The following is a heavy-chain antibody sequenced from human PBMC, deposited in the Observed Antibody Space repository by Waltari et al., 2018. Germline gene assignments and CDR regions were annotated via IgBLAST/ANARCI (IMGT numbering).Heavy chain of an antibody. D-gene: IGHD3-10*01. Sequence: EVQLVETGGGLIQPGGSLRLSCAASGFTVSSNYMSWVRQAPGKGLEWVSVIYSGGSTDYADSVKGRFTISRDNSKNTLYLQMNSLRAEDTAVYYCARRGYYYYYMDVWGKGTTVTVSS. CDR3: ARRGYYYYYMDV. CDR2: IYSGGST. V-gene: IGHV3-53*02. J-gene: IGHJ6*03. CDR1: GFTVSSNY.